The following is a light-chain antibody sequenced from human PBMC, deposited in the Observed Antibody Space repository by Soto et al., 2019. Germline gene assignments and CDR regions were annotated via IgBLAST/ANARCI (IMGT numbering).Light chain of an antibody. CDR2: GAS. CDR3: QQYNNWSRDGVT. CDR1: QSVGSN. Sequence: TVLMQSPATLSASPGERATLSCRASQSVGSNLAWYQQKPRQAPRLLIYGASTRATGIPARFSGSGSGTEFTLTIISLQSEDFGFYYCQQYNNWSRDGVTLGPGTKV. J-gene: IGKJ3*01. V-gene: IGKV3-15*01.